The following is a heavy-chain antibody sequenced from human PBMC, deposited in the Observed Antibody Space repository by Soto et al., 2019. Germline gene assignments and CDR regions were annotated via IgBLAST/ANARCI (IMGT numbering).Heavy chain of an antibody. CDR2: ISGSSDRT. CDR3: EGSWT. V-gene: IGHV3-23*01. CDR1: GFTIRNYA. J-gene: IGHJ3*01. D-gene: IGHD5-12*01. Sequence: EVQVLEYGGELVQPGGSLRLSCAASGFTIRNYAMSWVRQAPGKALEWVSGISGSSDRTYYADSVKGRFTISKDTSSNTLYLQMNSLRVEDTAVYHCEGSWTWGQGTMVTVSS.